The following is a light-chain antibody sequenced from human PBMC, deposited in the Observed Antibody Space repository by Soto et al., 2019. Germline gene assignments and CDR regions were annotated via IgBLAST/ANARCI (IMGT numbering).Light chain of an antibody. J-gene: IGKJ1*01. Sequence: DIQMTQSPSSLSASVGDRVTITCQASQDINKNLIWYQQKPGKAPKLLIYDASDLETGVPSRFSGSGSGTGFTFTISSLQPEDFATYYCQQSYSTRGTFGQGTKVDIK. CDR1: QDINKN. V-gene: IGKV1-33*01. CDR2: DAS. CDR3: QQSYSTRGT.